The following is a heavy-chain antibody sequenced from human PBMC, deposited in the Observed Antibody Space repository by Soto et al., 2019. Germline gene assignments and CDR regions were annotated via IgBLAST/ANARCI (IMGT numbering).Heavy chain of an antibody. D-gene: IGHD6-6*01. Sequence: GGSLRLSCDAFGFPNSRYSMSWVRQAPGKGLEWVANIKQDGSEKSYVDSVKGRFSISRDNAKNSLYLQMNSLRVEDTAVYFCGRDLPSISGRPGGWFDPWGQGTLVTVSS. CDR1: GFPNSRYS. CDR3: GRDLPSISGRPGGWFDP. J-gene: IGHJ5*02. CDR2: IKQDGSEK. V-gene: IGHV3-7*01.